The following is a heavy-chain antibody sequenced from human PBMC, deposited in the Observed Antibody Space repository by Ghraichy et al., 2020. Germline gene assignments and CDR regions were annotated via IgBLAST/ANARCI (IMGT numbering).Heavy chain of an antibody. CDR1: GFTFSSYA. Sequence: GGSLRLSCAASGFTFSSYAMHWVRQAPGKGLEWVAVISYDGSNKYYADSVKGRFTISRDNSKNTLYLQMNSLRAEDTAVYYCARESRKPGIAAAGTAGVLLDWGQGTLVTVSS. CDR2: ISYDGSNK. D-gene: IGHD6-13*01. V-gene: IGHV3-30*04. J-gene: IGHJ4*02. CDR3: ARESRKPGIAAAGTAGVLLD.